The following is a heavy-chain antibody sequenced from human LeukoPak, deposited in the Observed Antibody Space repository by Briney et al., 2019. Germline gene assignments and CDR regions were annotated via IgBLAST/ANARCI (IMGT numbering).Heavy chain of an antibody. D-gene: IGHD3-3*01. J-gene: IGHJ6*03. V-gene: IGHV3-23*01. Sequence: PGGSLRLSCTASGLTFSNYAMTWVRQAPGKGLKWVSGISGSGGSTYYADSVKGRFTISRDNAKNSLYLQMNSLRAEDTAVYYCARDLDRTGFLEWLSYYYYYYMDVWGKGTTVTVSS. CDR3: ARDLDRTGFLEWLSYYYYYYMDV. CDR1: GLTFSNYA. CDR2: ISGSGGST.